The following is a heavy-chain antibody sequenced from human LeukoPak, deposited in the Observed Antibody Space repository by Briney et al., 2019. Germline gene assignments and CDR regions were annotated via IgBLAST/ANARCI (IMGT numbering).Heavy chain of an antibody. Sequence: PSETLSLTCTVSGGSISSSSYYWGWIRQPPGKGLEWIGSIYYSGSTYYNPSLKSRVTISVDTSKNQFSLKLSSVTAADTAVYYCAREGLDILTGYDYYYMDVWGKGTTVIVSS. CDR2: IYYSGST. CDR3: AREGLDILTGYDYYYMDV. CDR1: GGSISSSSYY. V-gene: IGHV4-39*07. J-gene: IGHJ6*03. D-gene: IGHD3-9*01.